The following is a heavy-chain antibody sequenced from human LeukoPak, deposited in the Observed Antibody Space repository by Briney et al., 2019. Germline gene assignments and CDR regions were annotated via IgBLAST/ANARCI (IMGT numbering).Heavy chain of an antibody. V-gene: IGHV3-21*01. CDR1: GFTFSSYS. J-gene: IGHJ4*02. Sequence: GGSLRLSCAASGFTFSSYSMNWVRQAPGKGLEWVSSISSSSNYIYYADSVKGRFTISRDNAKNSLYLHMNSLRAEDTAVYYCASAGLVYSSGWYLETPFDYWGQGTLVTVSS. CDR2: ISSSSNYI. D-gene: IGHD6-13*01. CDR3: ASAGLVYSSGWYLETPFDY.